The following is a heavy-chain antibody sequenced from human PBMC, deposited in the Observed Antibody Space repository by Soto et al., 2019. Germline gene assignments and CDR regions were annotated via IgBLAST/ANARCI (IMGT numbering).Heavy chain of an antibody. J-gene: IGHJ6*03. CDR3: ARADPPYCSGGSCYSYYYYMDV. V-gene: IGHV3-33*01. CDR2: IWYDGSNK. Sequence: PGGSLRLSCAASGFTFSSYGMHWVRQAPGKGLEWVAVIWYDGSNKYYADSVKGRFTISRDNSKNTLYLQMNSLRAEDTAVYYCARADPPYCSGGSCYSYYYYMDVWGKGTTVTVSS. D-gene: IGHD2-15*01. CDR1: GFTFSSYG.